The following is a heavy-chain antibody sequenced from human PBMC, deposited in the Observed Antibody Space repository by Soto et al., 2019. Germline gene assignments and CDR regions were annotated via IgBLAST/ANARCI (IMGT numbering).Heavy chain of an antibody. CDR3: TRHEGGAAADRPLDY. D-gene: IGHD6-13*01. CDR2: IYYSGST. J-gene: IGHJ4*02. V-gene: IGHV4-39*01. Sequence: SETLSLTCPFSFGSIRSSTYYLGCVLQPPGKGLEWIGSIYYSGSTHNTPSLKSRVTMSVDTYTNQFSLKLNSVTAADTAVYYCTRHEGGAAADRPLDYWGQGTLVTVSS. CDR1: FGSIRSSTYY.